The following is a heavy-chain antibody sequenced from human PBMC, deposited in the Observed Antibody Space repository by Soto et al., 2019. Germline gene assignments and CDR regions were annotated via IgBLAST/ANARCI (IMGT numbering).Heavy chain of an antibody. CDR1: GGSISSGGYY. CDR3: ARGSSIAGLYYGTDV. J-gene: IGHJ6*02. CDR2: NYYSGIT. D-gene: IGHD6-6*01. Sequence: QVQLQESGPGLVKPSQTLSLTCTVSGGSISSGGYYWTWIRQHPGQGLEGIGYNYYSGITYYNPSLKSRVTISLDTSKNQSSLKLSTVTAADTDVYYCARGSSIAGLYYGTDVWGQGTTVTVSS. V-gene: IGHV4-31*03.